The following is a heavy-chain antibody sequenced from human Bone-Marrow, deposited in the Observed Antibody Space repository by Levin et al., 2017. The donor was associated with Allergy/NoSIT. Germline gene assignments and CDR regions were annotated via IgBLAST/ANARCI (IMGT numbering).Heavy chain of an antibody. D-gene: IGHD6-19*01. J-gene: IGHJ4*02. CDR1: GFTFSTHA. CDR3: AKQGNSVWFYFFED. Sequence: GGSLRLSCEASGFTFSTHAINWVRQAPGKGLEWVSGISGSGLTTYYADSMEGRFTISRDNSKNTVYLEMNSLRAEDTAVYYCAKQGNSVWFYFFEDWGQGVLVTVSS. V-gene: IGHV3-23*01. CDR2: ISGSGLTT.